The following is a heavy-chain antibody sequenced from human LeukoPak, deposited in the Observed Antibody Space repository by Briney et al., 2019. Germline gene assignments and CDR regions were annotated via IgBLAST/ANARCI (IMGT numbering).Heavy chain of an antibody. V-gene: IGHV3-21*01. CDR1: GFTFSSYS. CDR2: ISSSSSYI. J-gene: IGHJ4*02. CDR3: ASLDSSGYRLEDDY. Sequence: PGGSLRLSCAASGFTFSSYSMNWVRQAPGKGLEWVSSISSSSSYIYYADSVKGRFTISRDNAKNSLYLQMNSLRAEDTAVYYCASLDSSGYRLEDDYWGQGTLVTVSS. D-gene: IGHD3-22*01.